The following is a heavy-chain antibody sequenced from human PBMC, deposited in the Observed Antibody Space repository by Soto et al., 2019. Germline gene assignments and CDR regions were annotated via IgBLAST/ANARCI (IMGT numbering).Heavy chain of an antibody. CDR3: DYGRELDY. CDR2: ISGSGGRT. V-gene: IGHV3-23*01. CDR1: GFTFSIYA. J-gene: IGHJ4*02. D-gene: IGHD4-17*01. Sequence: GGSLRLSYAASGFTFSIYAMRWVRQAPGKGLEWVSAISGSGGRTYYEESVKGRFNISRDNSKKTLYMQMNSLRAEDTAVYYCDYGRELDYWGQGTLVTVSS.